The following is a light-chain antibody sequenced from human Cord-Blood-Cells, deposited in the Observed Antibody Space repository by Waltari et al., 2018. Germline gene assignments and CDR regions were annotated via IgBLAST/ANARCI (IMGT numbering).Light chain of an antibody. Sequence: DIQLTQSPSFLSASVGDRVTITCRASQGISSYLAWYQQKPGKAPKLLIYAASTLQSGVPSRFSGSGSGTEFTLTISSLQPEDFATYYCQQLNSYLTFGGGTNVEIK. J-gene: IGKJ4*01. CDR2: AAS. CDR1: QGISSY. CDR3: QQLNSYLT. V-gene: IGKV1-9*01.